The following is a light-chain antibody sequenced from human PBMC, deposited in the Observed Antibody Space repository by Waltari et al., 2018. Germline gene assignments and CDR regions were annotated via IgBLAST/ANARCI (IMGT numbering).Light chain of an antibody. V-gene: IGKV1-39*01. CDR1: QSIRTY. J-gene: IGKJ2*01. CDR3: QQSYSTLSYT. Sequence: DIQMTQSPSSLSASVGDRITLTCRASQSIRTYLNWDQQKPGKAPKLLIYAASSLQSGVPSRFSGSGSGTDFTLTISSLQPEDFATYYCQQSYSTLSYTFGQGTKLEIK. CDR2: AAS.